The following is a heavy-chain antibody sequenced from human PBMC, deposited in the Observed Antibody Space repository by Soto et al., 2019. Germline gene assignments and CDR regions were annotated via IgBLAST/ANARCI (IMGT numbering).Heavy chain of an antibody. CDR3: AKAPGVATIKSNFDY. V-gene: IGHV3-23*01. D-gene: IGHD5-12*01. CDR2: ISGGGYTA. J-gene: IGHJ4*02. CDR1: GLTSRSHA. Sequence: EVQLLESGGGLVQPGGSLRLSCVVSGLTSRSHAMSWVRQAPGQGLEWVAGISGGGYTAYYPDSVRGRFTISRDNSKNTVYLQIDNLRADDTAVYYCAKAPGVATIKSNFDYWGQGTLVTVSS.